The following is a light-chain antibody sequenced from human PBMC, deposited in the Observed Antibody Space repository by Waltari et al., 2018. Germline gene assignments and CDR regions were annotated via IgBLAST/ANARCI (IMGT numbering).Light chain of an antibody. CDR1: SSDVGGFNY. CDR3: SSFTSSSVYV. J-gene: IGLJ1*01. V-gene: IGLV2-14*01. CDR2: EVS. Sequence: QSALTQPASVAGSPGQSITISCTGTSSDVGGFNYVSWYQHYPGKAPKLSIFEVSNRPSGVSNRFSGSNSGNTASLTISGLQAEDEADYYCSSFTSSSVYVFGTGTKVTVL.